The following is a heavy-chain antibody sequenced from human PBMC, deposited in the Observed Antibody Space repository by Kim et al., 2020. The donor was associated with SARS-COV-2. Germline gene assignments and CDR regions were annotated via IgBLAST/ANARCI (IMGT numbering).Heavy chain of an antibody. Sequence: SQTLSLTCAISGDSVSSNSAAWNWIRQSPSRGLEWLGRTYYRSKWYNDYAVSVKSRITINPDTSKNQFSLQLNSVTPEDTAVYYCARDLFLAAAGAYNWFDPWGQGTLVTVSS. CDR3: ARDLFLAAAGAYNWFDP. D-gene: IGHD6-13*01. J-gene: IGHJ5*02. V-gene: IGHV6-1*01. CDR1: GDSVSSNSAA. CDR2: TYYRSKWYN.